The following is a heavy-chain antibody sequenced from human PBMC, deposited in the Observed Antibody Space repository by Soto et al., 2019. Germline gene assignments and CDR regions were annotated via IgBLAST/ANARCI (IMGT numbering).Heavy chain of an antibody. V-gene: IGHV3-11*06. CDR3: ARGGGGGLFEH. CDR1: GFTFSYYH. D-gene: IGHD2-21*01. CDR2: ISPKSTYR. J-gene: IGHJ4*02. Sequence: GGSLILSCAASGFTFSYYHMTWIRQAPGKGLEWLSYISPKSTYRNYADSVKGRFTISRDNTKSSLFLQMNSLGVEDTAVYYCARGGGGGLFEHWGQGVLVTVSS.